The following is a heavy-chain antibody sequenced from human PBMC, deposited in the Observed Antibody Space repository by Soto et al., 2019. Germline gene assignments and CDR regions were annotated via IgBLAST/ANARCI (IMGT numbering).Heavy chain of an antibody. CDR3: ARLLSGYSSGWYYFDH. CDR2: INNANGNT. CDR1: GYSLRTYA. J-gene: IGHJ4*02. D-gene: IGHD6-19*01. V-gene: IGHV1-3*04. Sequence: ASVKVSCKASGYSLRTYAMHWVRQAPGQRLEWMGWINNANGNTRYSQKFRGRVTINRDTSASTVYMELSSLTSEDTAVYYCARLLSGYSSGWYYFDHWGQGTLVTVSS.